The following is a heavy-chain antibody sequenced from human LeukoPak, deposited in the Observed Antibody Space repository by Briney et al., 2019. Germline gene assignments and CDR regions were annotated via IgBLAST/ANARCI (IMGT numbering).Heavy chain of an antibody. D-gene: IGHD3-9*01. CDR2: IDVGSYA. V-gene: IGHV3-21*01. Sequence: PGESLRLSCAASGFTFSSYGINWVRQAPGKGLEWVSSIDVGSYAYYANSVKGRFTISRDNAKNSLYLQMNSLRVEDTAVYYCARDILTSSQSRYQHWGQGTLVTVSS. J-gene: IGHJ1*01. CDR1: GFTFSSYG. CDR3: ARDILTSSQSRYQH.